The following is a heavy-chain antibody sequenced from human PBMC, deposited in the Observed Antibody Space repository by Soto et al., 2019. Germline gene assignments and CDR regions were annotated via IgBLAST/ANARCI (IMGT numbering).Heavy chain of an antibody. Sequence: QVQLQESGPGLVKPSQTLSLTCTVSGASIASGGYYWSWIRQHPGKGLEWIGYIYYSVTTYYNPSLXSXVXIXXDTSKTQFSLNLSSVTAADTAVYYCAGAENERAGIYRPPDYWGQGTLVTVSS. CDR3: AGAENERAGIYRPPDY. CDR1: GASIASGGYY. V-gene: IGHV4-31*01. CDR2: IYYSVTT. D-gene: IGHD5-12*01. J-gene: IGHJ4*02.